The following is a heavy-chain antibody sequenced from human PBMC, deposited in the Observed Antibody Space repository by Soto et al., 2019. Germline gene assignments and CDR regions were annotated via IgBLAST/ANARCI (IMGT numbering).Heavy chain of an antibody. CDR1: GGSVSSGSYY. CDR2: IYYSGST. CDR3: ARDRRGWFDS. Sequence: SETLSLTCTVSGGSVSSGSYYWSWIRQPPGKGLEWIGYIYYSGSTNYNPSLKSRVTISVDTSKNQFSLKLSSVTAADTAVDYCARDRRGWFDSWGQGTLVTVSS. J-gene: IGHJ5*01. V-gene: IGHV4-61*01.